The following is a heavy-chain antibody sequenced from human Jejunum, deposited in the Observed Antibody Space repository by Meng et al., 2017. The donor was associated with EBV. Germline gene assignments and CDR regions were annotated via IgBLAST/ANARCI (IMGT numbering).Heavy chain of an antibody. J-gene: IGHJ4*02. Sequence: QVQLLQSGAAVKKPGASVKVSCKASGYTLTGYYMQWVRQAPGQGLEWMGRSSSNTGATNYAQKFQGRVTLTRDTSINTAYMELSRLTSDDTAVYYCAREIAAGSGWFFFDNWGQGTLGNVSS. D-gene: IGHD6-19*01. CDR1: GYTLTGYY. CDR2: SSSNTGAT. V-gene: IGHV1-2*06. CDR3: AREIAAGSGWFFFDN.